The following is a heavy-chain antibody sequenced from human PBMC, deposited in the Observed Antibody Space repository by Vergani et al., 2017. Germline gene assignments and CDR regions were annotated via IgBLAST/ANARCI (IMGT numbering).Heavy chain of an antibody. D-gene: IGHD6-6*01. CDR2: IIPILGIA. Sequence: QVQLVQSGAEVKKPGSSVKVSCKASGGTFSSYAISWVRQAPGQGLEWMGRIIPILGIANYAQKFQGRVTITADKSTSTAYMELSSLRSEDTAVYYCASLESIAARPYYYYGMDVWGQGP. CDR3: ASLESIAARPYYYYGMDV. CDR1: GGTFSSYA. V-gene: IGHV1-69*04. J-gene: IGHJ6*01.